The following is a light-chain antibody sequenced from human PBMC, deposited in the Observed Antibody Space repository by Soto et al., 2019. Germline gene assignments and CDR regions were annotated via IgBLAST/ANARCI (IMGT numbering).Light chain of an antibody. CDR1: SSDVGGYNY. Sequence: QSALTQPRSVSGSPGQSVTISCTGTSSDVGGYNYVSWYQQHPGKAPKLMIYEVSKRPSGVPDRFSGSKSGDTASLTVSGLQAEDEADYFCSSYAGSNSVVFGSGTQLTVL. J-gene: IGLJ7*01. CDR2: EVS. V-gene: IGLV2-11*01. CDR3: SSYAGSNSVV.